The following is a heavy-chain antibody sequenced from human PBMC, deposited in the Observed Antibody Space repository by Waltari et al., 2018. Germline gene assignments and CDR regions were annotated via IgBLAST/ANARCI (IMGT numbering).Heavy chain of an antibody. J-gene: IGHJ2*01. CDR2: IYHSGST. CDR1: GYSISSGYY. CDR3: ARHPEQLVGYWYFDL. V-gene: IGHV4-38-2*01. D-gene: IGHD6-6*01. Sequence: QVQLQESGPGLVKPSATLSLTCDVSGYSISSGYYWGWIRQPPGKGLEWIGSIYHSGSTYQNPSLKSRLTISLDTSKNQFSLKLSSVTAADTAVFYCARHPEQLVGYWYFDLWGRGTLVTVSS.